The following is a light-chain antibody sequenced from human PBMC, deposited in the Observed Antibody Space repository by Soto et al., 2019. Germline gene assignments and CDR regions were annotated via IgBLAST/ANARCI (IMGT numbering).Light chain of an antibody. J-gene: IGKJ4*01. CDR2: DAF. V-gene: IGKV1-33*01. CDR1: QDIKSY. Sequence: DIVVHECPSTISGSVGGRDTITCVASQDIKSYLNWYQQKAGKAPKLLIYDAFDLETGVRSRCRGCGSGTDFTFNINSLQPEDTATYGYAQYDNSPLTFGGGTKVDIK. CDR3: AQYDNSPLT.